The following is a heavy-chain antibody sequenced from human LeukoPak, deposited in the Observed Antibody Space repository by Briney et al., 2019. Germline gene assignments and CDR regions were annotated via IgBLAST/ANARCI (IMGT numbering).Heavy chain of an antibody. J-gene: IGHJ4*02. Sequence: PGGSLRLSCAASGFRFDDYAMHWVRQAPGKGLEWVAVISYDGSEKIYADSMRGRFTISRDNTKDTLSLQIKSLRIDDTAVYYCARGLAQFENLLDLWGQGTLVTVSS. CDR3: ARGLAQFENLLDL. CDR2: ISYDGSEK. V-gene: IGHV3-30*04. CDR1: GFRFDDYA. D-gene: IGHD3-9*01.